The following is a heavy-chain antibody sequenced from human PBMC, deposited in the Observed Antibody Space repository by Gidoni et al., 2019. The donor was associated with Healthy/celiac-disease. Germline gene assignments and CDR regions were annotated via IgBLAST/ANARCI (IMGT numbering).Heavy chain of an antibody. J-gene: IGHJ4*02. V-gene: IGHV5-51*01. CDR3: ARQSYYYDSSGTARYFDY. D-gene: IGHD3-22*01. CDR2: IYPGDSDT. Sequence: EVQLVQSGAEVKKPGESLKISCKGSGYSFNSYWIGWVRQMPGKGLEWMGIIYPGDSDTRYSPSFQGQVTISADKSISTAYLQWSSLKASDTAMYYCARQSYYYDSSGTARYFDYWGQGTLVTVSS. CDR1: GYSFNSYW.